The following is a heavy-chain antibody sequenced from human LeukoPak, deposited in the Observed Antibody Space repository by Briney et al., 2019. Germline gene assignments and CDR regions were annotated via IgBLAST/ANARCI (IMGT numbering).Heavy chain of an antibody. V-gene: IGHV4-39*07. CDR3: ARVSIAENFDY. J-gene: IGHJ4*02. CDR2: IYYSGST. D-gene: IGHD6-6*01. Sequence: SETLSLTCTVSGGSISSSSYYWGWIRQPPGKGLEWIGSIYYSGSTYYNPSLKSRVTISVDTSKNQFSLKLSSVTAADTAVYYCARVSIAENFDYWGQGTLVTVSS. CDR1: GGSISSSSYY.